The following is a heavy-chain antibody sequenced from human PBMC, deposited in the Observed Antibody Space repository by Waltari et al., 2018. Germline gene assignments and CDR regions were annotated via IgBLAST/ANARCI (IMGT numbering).Heavy chain of an antibody. Sequence: VQLVESGGGLVKPGGSIRLSCVGPGFTFIGYWITVVRQAPGKGLELVSRIKFDGSIINYADSVKGRFTISRDNAKNTLYLQMNNVRAEDTAVYYCERAGSYRFDYWGQGTLVTVSS. V-gene: IGHV3-74*01. CDR1: GFTFIGYW. CDR3: ERAGSYRFDY. J-gene: IGHJ4*02. D-gene: IGHD3-10*01. CDR2: IKFDGSII.